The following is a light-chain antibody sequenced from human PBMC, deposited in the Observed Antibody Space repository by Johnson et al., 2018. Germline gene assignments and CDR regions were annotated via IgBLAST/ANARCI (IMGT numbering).Light chain of an antibody. CDR1: SSNIGNNY. CDR2: ENN. V-gene: IGLV1-51*02. CDR3: GTWDSSLRAGNV. J-gene: IGLJ1*01. Sequence: QSVLTQPPSVSAAPGQKVTISCSGSSSNIGNNYVSWYQQLPGTAPKLLIYENNKRPSGIPDRFSGSKSGKSATLGITGLQTGDEAYYYCGTWDSSLRAGNVFGTGTKVTVL.